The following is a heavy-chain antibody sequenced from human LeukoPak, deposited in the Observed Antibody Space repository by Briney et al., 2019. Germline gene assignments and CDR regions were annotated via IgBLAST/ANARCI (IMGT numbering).Heavy chain of an antibody. CDR1: GFTFSSYA. D-gene: IGHD5-18*01. V-gene: IGHV3-23*01. J-gene: IGHJ4*02. CDR2: ISGSGGST. Sequence: GGSLRLSCAASGFTFSSYAMSWVRQATGKGLEWVSAISGSGGSTYYADSVKGRFTISRDNSKNTLYLQMNSLRAEDTAVYYCAEDGAKQLWLPFDYWGQGTLVTVSS. CDR3: AEDGAKQLWLPFDY.